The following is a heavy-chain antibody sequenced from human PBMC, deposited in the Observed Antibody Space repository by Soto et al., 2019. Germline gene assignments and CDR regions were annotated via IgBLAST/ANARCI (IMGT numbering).Heavy chain of an antibody. CDR3: ARSIYSSGWQYYYYYYGMDV. V-gene: IGHV3-48*02. CDR2: ISSSSSTI. Sequence: LILSCAASGFTFSSYSMNWVRHAPVELLDWVSYISSSSSTIYYADSVKGRFTISRDNAKNSLYLQMNSLRDEDTAVYYCARSIYSSGWQYYYYYYGMDVWGQGTTVTVSS. CDR1: GFTFSSYS. J-gene: IGHJ6*02. D-gene: IGHD6-19*01.